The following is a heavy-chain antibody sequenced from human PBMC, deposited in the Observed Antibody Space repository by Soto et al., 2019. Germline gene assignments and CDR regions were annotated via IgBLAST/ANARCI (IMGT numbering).Heavy chain of an antibody. Sequence: PSETLSLTCTVSGGSMNYYYWSWIRQPPGKGLEWIGYIYHSGTAEYNPSLKSRVTLSVDTSKSQSSLMMSSVTTADTAVYYCARDRAIISAPTKEYVFEIWGQGATVTVSS. V-gene: IGHV4-59*01. CDR3: ARDRAIISAPTKEYVFEI. CDR1: GGSMNYYY. CDR2: IYHSGTA. D-gene: IGHD5-12*01. J-gene: IGHJ6*02.